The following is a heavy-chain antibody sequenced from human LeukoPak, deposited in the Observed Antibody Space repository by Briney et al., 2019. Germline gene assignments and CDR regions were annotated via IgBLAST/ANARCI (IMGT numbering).Heavy chain of an antibody. CDR2: IYTSGST. D-gene: IGHD4-23*01. CDR3: ARDIYGGNSYYFDY. Sequence: SETLSLTCTVSGGSISSYYWSWIRQHAGKGLEWIGRIYTSGSTNYNPSLKSRVTMSVDTSKNQFSLKLSSVTAADTAVYYCARDIYGGNSYYFDYWGQGTLVTVSS. J-gene: IGHJ4*02. V-gene: IGHV4-4*07. CDR1: GGSISSYY.